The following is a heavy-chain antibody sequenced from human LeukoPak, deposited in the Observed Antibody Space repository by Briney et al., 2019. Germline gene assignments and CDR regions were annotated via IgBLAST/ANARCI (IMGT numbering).Heavy chain of an antibody. CDR1: GYTFTSYG. J-gene: IGHJ3*02. CDR3: ARRVGAHEDDAFDI. Sequence: ASVKVSRKASGYTFTSYGISWVRQAPGQGLEWMGGIIPIFGTANYAQKFQGRVTITADESTSTAYMELSSLRSEDTAVYYCARRVGAHEDDAFDIWGQGTMVTVSS. D-gene: IGHD1-26*01. V-gene: IGHV1-69*13. CDR2: IIPIFGTA.